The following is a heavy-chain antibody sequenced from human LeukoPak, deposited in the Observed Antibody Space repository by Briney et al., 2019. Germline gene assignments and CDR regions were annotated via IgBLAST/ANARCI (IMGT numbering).Heavy chain of an antibody. CDR3: AKRLYLEELPGSFFDH. D-gene: IGHD1/OR15-1a*01. CDR2: VSAGGIT. Sequence: GGSLRLSCAASGFTFDNYAMSWVRQVPGKGPERVSAVSAGGITHYGDSVRGRFTVSRDNSRNTLYLEMDNLRVEDTAVYYCAKRLYLEELPGSFFDHRGQGTLVTVSS. J-gene: IGHJ4*02. V-gene: IGHV3-23*01. CDR1: GFTFDNYA.